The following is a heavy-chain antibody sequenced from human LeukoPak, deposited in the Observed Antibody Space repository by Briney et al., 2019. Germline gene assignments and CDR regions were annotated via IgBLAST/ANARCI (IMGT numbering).Heavy chain of an antibody. CDR3: AKIPQVATYTVPNFDF. CDR1: GFTLSTYA. D-gene: IGHD3-16*01. V-gene: IGHV3-23*01. Sequence: GGTLRLSCAASGFTLSTYAMSWVRQTPGKGLEWVAATSSSDAGTYHADSVRGRFTISRDNSKNTLYLQMNSLRAEDTAVYYCAKIPQVATYTVPNFDFWGQGTLVTVSS. J-gene: IGHJ4*02. CDR2: TSSSDAGT.